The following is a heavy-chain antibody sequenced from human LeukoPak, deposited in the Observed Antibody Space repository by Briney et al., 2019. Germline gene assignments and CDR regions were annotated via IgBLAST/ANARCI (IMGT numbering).Heavy chain of an antibody. J-gene: IGHJ4*02. V-gene: IGHV1-46*03. D-gene: IGHD5/OR15-5a*01. Sequence: GASVKVSCKASGYIFTSYYMHWVRQAPGQGLEWMGIINPSGGSTSYAQKFQGRVTMTRDTSTSTVYMELSGLRSEDTAVYYCARVARAIYDPLYYFDYWGQGTLVTVSS. CDR3: ARVARAIYDPLYYFDY. CDR1: GYIFTSYY. CDR2: INPSGGST.